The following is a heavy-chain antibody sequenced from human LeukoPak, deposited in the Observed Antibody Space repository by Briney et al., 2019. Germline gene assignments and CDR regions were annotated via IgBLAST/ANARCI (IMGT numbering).Heavy chain of an antibody. V-gene: IGHV4-39*02. CDR3: ARDSSSWATRFDY. CDR2: IYYSGST. Sequence: SETLSLTCTVSGGFISSSSYYWGWIRQPPGKGLEWIGSIYYSGSTYYNPSLKSRVTISVDTSKNQFSLKLSSVTAADTAVYYCARDSSSWATRFDYWGQGTLVTVSS. J-gene: IGHJ4*02. D-gene: IGHD6-13*01. CDR1: GGFISSSSYY.